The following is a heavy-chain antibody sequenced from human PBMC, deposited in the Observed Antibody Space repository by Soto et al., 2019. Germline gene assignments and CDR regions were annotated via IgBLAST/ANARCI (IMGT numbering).Heavy chain of an antibody. CDR2: ISGRSNTI. CDR3: AREGDGSGFFSDF. CDR1: GFTFSDYN. D-gene: IGHD3-22*01. V-gene: IGHV3-48*01. Sequence: GGSLRLSCVASGFTFSDYNMNWVRQAPGKGLEWVSFISGRSNTIYYADSVKGRFTISRDNAKNSLYLLMNSLRAEDTAVYYGAREGDGSGFFSDFWGQGTLVTVSS. J-gene: IGHJ4*02.